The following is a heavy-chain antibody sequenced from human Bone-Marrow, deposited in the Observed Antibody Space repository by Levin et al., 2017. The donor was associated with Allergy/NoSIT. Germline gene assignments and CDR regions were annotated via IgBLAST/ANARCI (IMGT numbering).Heavy chain of an antibody. J-gene: IGHJ4*02. CDR1: GGSFSGYY. D-gene: IGHD4-17*01. V-gene: IGHV4-34*01. CDR2: INHSGST. Sequence: SSQTLSLTCAVYGGSFSGYYWSWIRQPPGKGLEWIGEINHSGSTNYNPSLKSRVTISVDTSKNQFSLKLSSVTAADTAVYYCARDYGDYGLDYWGQGTLVTVSS. CDR3: ARDYGDYGLDY.